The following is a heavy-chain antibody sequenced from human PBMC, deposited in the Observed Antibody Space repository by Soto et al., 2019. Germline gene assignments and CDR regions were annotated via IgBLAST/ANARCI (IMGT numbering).Heavy chain of an antibody. CDR2: IIPIFGTA. J-gene: IGHJ6*02. CDR3: ARDRDYYYYYGMDV. CDR1: GGTFSSYA. Sequence: ALVKVSCKASGGTFSSYAISWVRQAPGQGLEWMGGIIPIFGTANYAQKFQGRVTITADESASTAYMELSSLRSEDTAVYYCARDRDYYYYYGMDVWGQGTTVTVSS. V-gene: IGHV1-69*13.